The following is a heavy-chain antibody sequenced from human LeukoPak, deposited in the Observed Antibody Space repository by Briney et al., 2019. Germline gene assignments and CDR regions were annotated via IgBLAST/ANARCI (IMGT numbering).Heavy chain of an antibody. V-gene: IGHV4-39*01. D-gene: IGHD6-13*01. CDR2: THYRGDS. J-gene: IGHJ3*02. Sequence: PSETLSLTCTVSGCSISINSYHWGWIRQPPGKGLEWIATTHYRGDSHHKPALKSRVTISVDTSNNQFSLKLHSVTAADPALYYCTRQLGNWYWAFDIWGQGTLVTVSS. CDR1: GCSISINSYH. CDR3: TRQLGNWYWAFDI.